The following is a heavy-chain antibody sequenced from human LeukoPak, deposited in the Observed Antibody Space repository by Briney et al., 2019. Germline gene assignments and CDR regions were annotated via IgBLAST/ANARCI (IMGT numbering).Heavy chain of an antibody. D-gene: IGHD3-16*01. V-gene: IGHV4-38-2*01. J-gene: IGHJ6*03. CDR3: ARQLWGAGGYYYYYMDA. CDR1: GYSISSGYY. Sequence: SETLSLTCAVSGYSISSGYYWGWIRQPPGKGLEWIGSIYHSGSTYYNPSLKSRVTISVDTSKNQFSLKLSSVTAADTAVYYCARQLWGAGGYYYYYMDAWGKGTTVTVSS. CDR2: IYHSGST.